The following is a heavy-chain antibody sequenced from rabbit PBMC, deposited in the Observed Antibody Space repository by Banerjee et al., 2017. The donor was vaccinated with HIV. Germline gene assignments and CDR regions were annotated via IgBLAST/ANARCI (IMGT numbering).Heavy chain of an antibody. J-gene: IGHJ4*01. Sequence: QSLEESGGGLVQPEGSLTLTCTASGFSFSSRYYMCWVRQAPGKGLEWIGCIDTSSANTAYATWAKGRFTISKTSSTTVTLQMTSLTAADTATYFCARGEHFSVGFSAFAIYLDLWGQGTLVTVS. D-gene: IGHD6-1*01. CDR1: GFSFSSRYY. CDR3: ARGEHFSVGFSAFAIYLDL. V-gene: IGHV1S40*01. CDR2: IDTSSANT.